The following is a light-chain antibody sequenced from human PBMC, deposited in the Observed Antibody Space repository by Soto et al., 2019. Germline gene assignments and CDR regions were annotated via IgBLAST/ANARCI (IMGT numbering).Light chain of an antibody. CDR2: DVS. CDR1: SSDVGGYNY. V-gene: IGLV2-11*01. CDR3: CSYAGNRIFWV. Sequence: QSALTQPRSVSGSPGQSVTISCTGTSSDVGGYNYVSWYQQHPGKAPKLMIYDVSKRPSGVPDRFSGSKSGSTASLTISGLQAEDEADYYCCSYAGNRIFWVFGGGTKLTVL. J-gene: IGLJ3*02.